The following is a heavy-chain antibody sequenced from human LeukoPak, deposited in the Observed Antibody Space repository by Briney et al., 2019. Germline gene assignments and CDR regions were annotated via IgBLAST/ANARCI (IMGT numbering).Heavy chain of an antibody. Sequence: SETLSLTCTVSDDSINSYWWSWIRQPAGKGLEWIGRIYTSGTTNYNLSLKSRVTMSVDTSKNQFSLKLRSVTAADMAVYYCARETRSGRAFDIWGQGTMVTVSS. CDR2: IYTSGTT. V-gene: IGHV4-4*07. CDR3: ARETRSGRAFDI. CDR1: DDSINSYW. D-gene: IGHD6-19*01. J-gene: IGHJ3*02.